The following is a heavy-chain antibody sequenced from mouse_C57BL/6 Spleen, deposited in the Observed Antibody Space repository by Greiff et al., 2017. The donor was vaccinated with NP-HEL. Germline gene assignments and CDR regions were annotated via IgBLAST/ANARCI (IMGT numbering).Heavy chain of an antibody. CDR2: ISDGGSYT. CDR1: GFTFSSYA. J-gene: IGHJ2*01. Sequence: EVKLEESGGGLVKPGGSLKLSCAASGFTFSSYAMSWVRQTPEKRLEWVATISDGGSYTYYPDNVKGRFTISRDNAKNNLYLQMSHLKSEDTAMYYCARDGPGYGSSYDYWGQGTTLTVSS. CDR3: ARDGPGYGSSYDY. D-gene: IGHD1-1*01. V-gene: IGHV5-4*01.